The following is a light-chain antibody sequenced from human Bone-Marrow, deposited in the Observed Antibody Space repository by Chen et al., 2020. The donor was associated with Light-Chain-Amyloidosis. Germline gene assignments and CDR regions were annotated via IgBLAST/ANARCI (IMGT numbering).Light chain of an antibody. CDR1: SSNIGSNT. J-gene: IGLJ3*02. CDR3: ATWDDSLTGRV. V-gene: IGLV1-44*01. CDR2: SDN. Sequence: QSVLTQPPSASGTPGQRVTISCSGSSSNIGSNTVDWFQQLPGTAPKLLIHSDNQRPSGVPGRCAGSKCDTSTSLAISGLQSEDEADYCCATWDDSLTGRVFGGGTKLTVL.